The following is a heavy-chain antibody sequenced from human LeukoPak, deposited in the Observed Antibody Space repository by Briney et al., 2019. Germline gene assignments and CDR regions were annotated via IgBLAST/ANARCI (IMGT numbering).Heavy chain of an antibody. J-gene: IGHJ5*02. V-gene: IGHV3-23*01. CDR1: GITFSDSA. D-gene: IGHD6-19*01. CDR3: VKGACSSGCSGNH. CDR2: ITDSYNT. Sequence: GGSLSLSCAASGITFSDSAMYWVRQAPGKGLECVSAITDSYNTYYGDSVKGRFTISRDNSKKTLYLQMNSLRVDDTALYYCVKGACSSGCSGNHWGQATRVIVSS.